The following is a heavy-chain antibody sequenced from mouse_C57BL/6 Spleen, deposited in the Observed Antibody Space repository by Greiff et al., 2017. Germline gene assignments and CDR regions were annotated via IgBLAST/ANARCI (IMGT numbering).Heavy chain of an antibody. CDR2: IWRGGST. CDR3: AKNGDHYYAMDY. Sequence: VQLQQSGPGLVQPSQSLSITCTVSGFSFTSYGVHWVRQSPGKGLEWLGVIWRGGSTDYNAAFMSRLSITKDNSKSQVFFKMNSLQADDTAIYYCAKNGDHYYAMDYWGQGTSVTVSS. CDR1: GFSFTSYG. D-gene: IGHD3-3*01. J-gene: IGHJ4*01. V-gene: IGHV2-5*01.